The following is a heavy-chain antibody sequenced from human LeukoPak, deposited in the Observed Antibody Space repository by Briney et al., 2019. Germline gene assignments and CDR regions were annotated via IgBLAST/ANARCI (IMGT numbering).Heavy chain of an antibody. CDR3: AKNGVWDCSSTSCYPDY. CDR2: ISGSGGST. V-gene: IGHV3-23*01. CDR1: GFTFSSYA. J-gene: IGHJ4*02. D-gene: IGHD2-2*01. Sequence: GGSLRLSCAASGFTFSSYAMSWVRQAPGKGLEWVSAISGSGGSTYYADSVKGRFTISRDNSKNTLYLQMNSLRAEDTAVYYCAKNGVWDCSSTSCYPDYWGQGTLITVSS.